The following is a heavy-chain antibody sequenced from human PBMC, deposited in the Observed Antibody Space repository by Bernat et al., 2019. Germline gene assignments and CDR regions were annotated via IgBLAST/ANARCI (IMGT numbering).Heavy chain of an antibody. D-gene: IGHD1-26*01. J-gene: IGHJ3*02. CDR2: INHSGST. CDR3: ARDWSPLLSLGAFDI. Sequence: QVQLQQWGAGLLKPSETLSLTCAVYGGSFSGYYWSWIRQPPGKGLEWIGEINHSGSTNYNPSLKSRVTISVDTSKNQFSLKLSSVTAADTAVYYCARDWSPLLSLGAFDIWGQGTMVTVSS. V-gene: IGHV4-34*01. CDR1: GGSFSGYY.